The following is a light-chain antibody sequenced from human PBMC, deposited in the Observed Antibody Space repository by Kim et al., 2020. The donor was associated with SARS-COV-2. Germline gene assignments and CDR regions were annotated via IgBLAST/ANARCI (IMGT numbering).Light chain of an antibody. CDR1: QTINNW. V-gene: IGKV1-5*01. Sequence: DIQMTQSPSTLSASVGDRVTIACRASQTINNWLAWYQQKPGKAPKLLIYDASSLESGVPPRFSGSGSGTEFTLTINSLQPDDFATYYCQQYNRYSGTFGERTKMDI. CDR3: QQYNRYSGT. J-gene: IGKJ1*01. CDR2: DAS.